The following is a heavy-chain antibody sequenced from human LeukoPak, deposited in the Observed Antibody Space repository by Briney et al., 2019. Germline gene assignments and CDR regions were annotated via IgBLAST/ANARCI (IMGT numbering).Heavy chain of an antibody. Sequence: GGPLRLSCAASGFTFSSYSMNWVRQAPGKGLEWVSSISSSSSYIYYADSVKGRFTISRDNAKNSLYLQMNSLRAEDTAVYYCARGFYRDGMDVWGQGTTVTVSS. CDR3: ARGFYRDGMDV. CDR2: ISSSSSYI. J-gene: IGHJ6*02. CDR1: GFTFSSYS. D-gene: IGHD3-3*01. V-gene: IGHV3-21*01.